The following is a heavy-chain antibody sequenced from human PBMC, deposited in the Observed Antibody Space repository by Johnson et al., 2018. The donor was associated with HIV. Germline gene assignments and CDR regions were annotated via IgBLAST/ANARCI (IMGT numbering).Heavy chain of an antibody. CDR1: GFTFSSYG. J-gene: IGHJ3*02. CDR2: ISYDGSNK. Sequence: QVQLVESGGGVVQPGGSLRLSCAASGFTFSSYGMHWVRQAPGKGLEWVAFISYDGSNKYYADSVKGRFTISRDNSKNTLYLQMNSLRAEDTAVYYCARNDAFDIWGQGTMVTVSS. CDR3: ARNDAFDI. V-gene: IGHV3-30*02. D-gene: IGHD4-11*01.